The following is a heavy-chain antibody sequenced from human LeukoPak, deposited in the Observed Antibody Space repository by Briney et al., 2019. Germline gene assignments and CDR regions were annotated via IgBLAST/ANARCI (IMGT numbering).Heavy chain of an antibody. CDR3: ARGARYSYGERGPFDY. CDR2: IYSGGST. J-gene: IGHJ4*02. D-gene: IGHD5-18*01. CDR1: GFTVSSNY. V-gene: IGHV3-53*01. Sequence: GGSLRLSCAASGFTVSSNYMSWVRQPPGKGLEWVSVIYSGGSTYYADSVTGRFTISRDNSKNTLYLPMNSLRAEDAAVYYCARGARYSYGERGPFDYWGQGTLVTVSS.